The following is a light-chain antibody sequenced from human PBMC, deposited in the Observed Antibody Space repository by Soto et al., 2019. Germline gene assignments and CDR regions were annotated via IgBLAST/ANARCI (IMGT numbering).Light chain of an antibody. CDR1: SSNIGAGYH. Sequence: QAVVTQPPSVSGAPGQRVIISCTGSSSNIGAGYHVHWYQQLPGPAPKLLIYDSTARPSGVPDRFSGSKSVTSASLAITGLQAEDEADYYCQSYDSSLGVVYGGGTQLTVL. CDR3: QSYDSSLGVV. V-gene: IGLV1-40*01. J-gene: IGLJ2*01. CDR2: DST.